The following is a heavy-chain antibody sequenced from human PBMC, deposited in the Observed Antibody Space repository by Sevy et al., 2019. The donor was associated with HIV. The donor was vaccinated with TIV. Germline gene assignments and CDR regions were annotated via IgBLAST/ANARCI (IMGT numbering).Heavy chain of an antibody. CDR1: GYTLTQLS. CDR3: ATTKDYYDSSGSPFDY. Sequence: ASVKVSCKVSGYTLTQLSMHWVRQAPGKGLEWMGSFDPEDGEALYAQNFQGRVTMTEETSTDTAYMALSSLRSEDTAIYYCATTKDYYDSSGSPFDYWGQGTLVTVSS. CDR2: FDPEDGEA. V-gene: IGHV1-24*01. D-gene: IGHD3-22*01. J-gene: IGHJ4*02.